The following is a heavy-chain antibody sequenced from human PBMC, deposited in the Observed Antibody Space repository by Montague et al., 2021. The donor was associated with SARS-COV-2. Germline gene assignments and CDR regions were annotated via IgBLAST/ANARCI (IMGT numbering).Heavy chain of an antibody. J-gene: IGHJ3*02. CDR1: GGSFRGYY. Sequence: SETLSLTCAGQGGSFRGYYWSWNRQPPGKGLEWCGEINHRGSTNYNPSLKSRVIISVDTSKNQFSLKLSSVTAAGTAVYYCARGTGPRSITLFGVIISGHVFDIWGQGTMVTVSS. CDR2: INHRGST. V-gene: IGHV4-34*01. D-gene: IGHD3-3*01. CDR3: ARGTGPRSITLFGVIISGHVFDI.